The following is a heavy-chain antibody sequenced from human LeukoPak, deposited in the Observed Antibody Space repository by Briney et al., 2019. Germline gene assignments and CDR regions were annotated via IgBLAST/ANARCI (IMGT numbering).Heavy chain of an antibody. CDR3: ARDPPGAQSPLDY. Sequence: TGGSLRLSCAASGFTFSTYAMSWVRQAPGKGLVWVSALSGSGGSKYYADSVKGRFTISRDNSKNTLYLQMNSLTTEDTAVYYCARDPPGAQSPLDYWGQGTLVTVSS. V-gene: IGHV3-23*01. CDR1: GFTFSTYA. CDR2: LSGSGGSK. D-gene: IGHD7-27*01. J-gene: IGHJ4*02.